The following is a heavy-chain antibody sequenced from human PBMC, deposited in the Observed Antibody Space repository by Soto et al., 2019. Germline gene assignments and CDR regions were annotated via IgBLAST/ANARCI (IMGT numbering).Heavy chain of an antibody. J-gene: IGHJ5*02. CDR1: GFTFSSYS. D-gene: IGHD6-13*01. CDR2: ISSSSSTI. Sequence: EVQLVESGGGLVQPGGSLRLSCAASGFTFSSYSMNWVRQAPGKGLEWVSYISSSSSTIYYADSVKGRFTISRDNAKNSLYLQMNGLRDEDTAVYYCARDGKEQQLVLSNWFDPWGQGTLVTVSS. V-gene: IGHV3-48*02. CDR3: ARDGKEQQLVLSNWFDP.